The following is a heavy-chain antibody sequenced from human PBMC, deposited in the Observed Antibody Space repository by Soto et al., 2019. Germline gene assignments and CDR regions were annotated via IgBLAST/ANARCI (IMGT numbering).Heavy chain of an antibody. J-gene: IGHJ4*02. CDR1: GFTFSSYA. Sequence: GGSLRLSCAASGFTFSSYAMSWVRQAPGKGLEWVSAISGSGGSTYYADSVKGRFTISRDNSKNTLYLQMNSPRAEATAVYYCAKPDFWICFAPSPWAYFDYWGQGTLVTVSS. CDR2: ISGSGGST. V-gene: IGHV3-23*01. D-gene: IGHD3-3*01. CDR3: AKPDFWICFAPSPWAYFDY.